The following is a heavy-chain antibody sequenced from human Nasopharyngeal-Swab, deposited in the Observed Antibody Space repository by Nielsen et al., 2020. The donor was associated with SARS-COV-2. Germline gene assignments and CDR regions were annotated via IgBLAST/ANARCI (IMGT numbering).Heavy chain of an antibody. D-gene: IGHD3-16*02. Sequence: WARQAPGQGLEGMGRINPNSGGTNYAQKFQGRVTMTRDTSISTAYMEPSRLRSVDTAVYYCARESPHDYVWGSYRYTLSFDYWGQGTLVTVSS. CDR2: INPNSGGT. CDR3: ARESPHDYVWGSYRYTLSFDY. V-gene: IGHV1-2*06. J-gene: IGHJ4*02.